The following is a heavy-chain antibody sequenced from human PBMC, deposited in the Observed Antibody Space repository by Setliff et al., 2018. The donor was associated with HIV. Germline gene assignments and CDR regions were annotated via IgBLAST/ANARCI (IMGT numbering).Heavy chain of an antibody. CDR1: GGSISSGSYY. Sequence: PSETLSLTCTVSGGSISSGSYYWSWIRQPAGKGLEWIGRIYTSGSTNYNPSLKSRVTISVDTSKNQFSLKLSSVTAADTAVYYCASWGAGSNSGFDYWGRGTLVTSPQ. CDR3: ASWGAGSNSGFDY. CDR2: IYTSGST. J-gene: IGHJ4*02. D-gene: IGHD1-26*01. V-gene: IGHV4-61*02.